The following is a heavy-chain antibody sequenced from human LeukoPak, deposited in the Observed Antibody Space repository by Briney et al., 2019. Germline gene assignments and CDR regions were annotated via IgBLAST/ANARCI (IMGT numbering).Heavy chain of an antibody. Sequence: ASVKVSCKTSGFTFSTSAVRWVRQARGQRLEWIGWIIVGSGATNYAQSLQGRFTITRDMSTNTAYMELGSLGAEDSAVYYCAAELYGVYTDCCTFHIWGQGTMVTVSS. CDR1: GFTFSTSA. V-gene: IGHV1-58*01. J-gene: IGHJ3*02. CDR2: IIVGSGAT. D-gene: IGHD4-17*01. CDR3: AAELYGVYTDCCTFHI.